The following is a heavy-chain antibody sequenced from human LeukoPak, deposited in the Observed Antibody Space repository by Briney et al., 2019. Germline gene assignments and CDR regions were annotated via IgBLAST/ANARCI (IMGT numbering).Heavy chain of an antibody. Sequence: SVKVSCKASGGTFSSYAISWVRQAPGQGLEWMGGIIPIFGTANYAQKFQGRVTITADESTSTAYMELSSLRSEDTAVYYCARYYGSESYPYYFDYWGQGTLVTVSS. J-gene: IGHJ4*02. CDR2: IIPIFGTA. D-gene: IGHD3-10*01. CDR1: GGTFSSYA. V-gene: IGHV1-69*01. CDR3: ARYYGSESYPYYFDY.